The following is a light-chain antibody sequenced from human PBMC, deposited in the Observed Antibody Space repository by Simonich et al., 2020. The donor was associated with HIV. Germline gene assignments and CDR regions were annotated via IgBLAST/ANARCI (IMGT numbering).Light chain of an antibody. V-gene: IGKV4-1*01. CDR1: QTILYSSNNKNY. CDR2: WAS. J-gene: IGKJ1*01. Sequence: DIVMTQSPDSLAVSLGERATINCTSSQTILYSSNNKNYLAWYQQRPRQPPNLLIYWASTREYGVPDRFSGSGSATDFTLTINSLQAEDVAFYYCQQYYITPHTFGQGTKVEIK. CDR3: QQYYITPHT.